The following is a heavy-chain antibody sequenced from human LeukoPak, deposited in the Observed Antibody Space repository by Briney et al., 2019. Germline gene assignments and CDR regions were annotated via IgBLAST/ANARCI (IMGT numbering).Heavy chain of an antibody. V-gene: IGHV3-23*01. J-gene: IGHJ4*02. D-gene: IGHD3-22*01. CDR3: AKPATLRGPRYYDSNPYPVWYFDY. CDR2: ISGSGGST. CDR1: GFTFSSYA. Sequence: SGGSLRLSCAASGFTFSSYAMSWVRQAPGKGLEWVSGISGSGGSTYYADSVKGRFTISRDNSKNTLYLQMNSLRAEDTAVYYCAKPATLRGPRYYDSNPYPVWYFDYWGQGTLVTVSS.